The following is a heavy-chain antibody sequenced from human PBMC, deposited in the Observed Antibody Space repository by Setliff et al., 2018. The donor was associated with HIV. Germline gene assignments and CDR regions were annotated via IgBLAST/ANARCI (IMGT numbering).Heavy chain of an antibody. Sequence: PSETLSLTCTVSGGPVTSSSYFWGWVRQPPGKGLEWIGSTNYRPSLESRVIVSLDTSKNQFSLKLSSVTAADTATYYCARAPDWGSYRLYWNFDLWGRGTLVTVSS. CDR2: TNYR. J-gene: IGHJ2*01. D-gene: IGHD3-16*02. CDR1: GGPVTSSSYF. V-gene: IGHV4-39*07. CDR3: ARAPDWGSYRLYWNFDL.